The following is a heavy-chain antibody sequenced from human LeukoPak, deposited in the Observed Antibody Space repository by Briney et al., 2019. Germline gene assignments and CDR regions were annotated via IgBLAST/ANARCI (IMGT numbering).Heavy chain of an antibody. Sequence: GASVKVSCKASGYTFTGYYMHWVRQAPGQGLEWMGWINPNSGGTNYAQKFQGRVTMTRDTSISTAYMELSRLRSDDTAVYYCARDKIYGGDAFDIWGQGTMVTVSS. CDR1: GYTFTGYY. V-gene: IGHV1-2*02. CDR3: ARDKIYGGDAFDI. CDR2: INPNSGGT. J-gene: IGHJ3*02. D-gene: IGHD4-23*01.